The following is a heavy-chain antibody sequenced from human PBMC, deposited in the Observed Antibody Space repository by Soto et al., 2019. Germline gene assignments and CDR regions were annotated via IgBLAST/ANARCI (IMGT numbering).Heavy chain of an antibody. J-gene: IGHJ4*02. CDR3: ARDYDYVWGSYTNFDY. D-gene: IGHD3-16*01. V-gene: IGHV1-69*08. CDR2: IIPILGIA. CDR1: GGTFSSYT. Sequence: QVQLVQSGAEVKKPGSSVKVSCKASGGTFSSYTISWVRQAPGQGLEWMGRIIPILGIANYAQKFQGRVTITADKSTSTAYMELSSLRSEDTAVYYCARDYDYVWGSYTNFDYWGQGTLVTVSS.